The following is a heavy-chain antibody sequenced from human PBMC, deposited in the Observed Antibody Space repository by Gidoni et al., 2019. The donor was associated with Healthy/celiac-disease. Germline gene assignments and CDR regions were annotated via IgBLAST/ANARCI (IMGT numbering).Heavy chain of an antibody. CDR3: ASRPWGYCGGDCPAFQH. Sequence: QVQLVQSGAEVKKPGSSVKVSCKASGGTFSSYAISWVRQAPGQGLEWMGGIIPIFGTANYAQKFQGRVTITADESTSTAYMELSSLRSEDTAVYYCASRPWGYCGGDCPAFQHWGQGTLVTVSS. J-gene: IGHJ1*01. CDR1: GGTFSSYA. CDR2: IIPIFGTA. D-gene: IGHD2-21*02. V-gene: IGHV1-69*01.